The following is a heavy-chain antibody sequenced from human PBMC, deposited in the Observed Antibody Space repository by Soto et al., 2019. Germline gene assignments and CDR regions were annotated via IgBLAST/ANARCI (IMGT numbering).Heavy chain of an antibody. V-gene: IGHV5-51*01. D-gene: IGHD2-2*01. CDR1: GYSFTSYW. CDR2: IYPGDSDT. CDR3: ARLPTSDIVVGGYGMDV. J-gene: IGHJ6*02. Sequence: GESLRISCKVSGYSFTSYWIGWVRQMPGKGLEWMGIIYPGDSDTRYSPSFQGQVTISADKSISTAYLQWSSLKASDTAMYYCARLPTSDIVVGGYGMDVWGQGTTVNVYS.